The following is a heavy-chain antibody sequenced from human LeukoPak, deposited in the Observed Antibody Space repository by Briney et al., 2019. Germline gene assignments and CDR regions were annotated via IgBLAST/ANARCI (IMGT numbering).Heavy chain of an antibody. CDR2: IWSDGSDK. CDR3: AELGITMIGGV. Sequence: PGGSLRLSCAASGFTFRSYGMHWVRQAPGKGLEWVAFIWSDGSDKYYADSVKGRFTISRDNAKNSLYLQMNSLRAEDTAVYYCAELGITMIGGVWGKGTTVTISS. D-gene: IGHD3-10*02. V-gene: IGHV3-33*03. J-gene: IGHJ6*04. CDR1: GFTFRSYG.